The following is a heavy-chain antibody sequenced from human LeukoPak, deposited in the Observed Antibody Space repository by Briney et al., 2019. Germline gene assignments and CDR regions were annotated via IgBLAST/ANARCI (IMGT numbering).Heavy chain of an antibody. CDR2: INHSGST. J-gene: IGHJ4*02. V-gene: IGHV4-34*01. CDR1: GGSFSGYY. D-gene: IGHD3-10*01. CDR3: AGRITMVRGVIGGPRPEIDC. Sequence: PSETLSLTCAVYGGSFSGYYWSWIRQPPGKGLEWIGEINHSGSTNYNPSLKSRVTISVDTSKNQFSLKLSSVTAADTAVYYCAGRITMVRGVIGGPRPEIDCWGQGTLVTVSS.